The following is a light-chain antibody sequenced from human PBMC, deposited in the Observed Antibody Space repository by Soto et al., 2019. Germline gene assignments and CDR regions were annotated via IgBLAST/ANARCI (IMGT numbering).Light chain of an antibody. V-gene: IGKV3-20*01. CDR1: QSVSSSY. CDR2: GAS. Sequence: EIVLTQSPATLALSPGERATLSCRASQSVSSSYLAWYQQKPGQAPRLLIYGASSRATGIPDRFSGSGSGTDFTLTISRLEPEDFAGYYCQQYGSSLSTFGQGTRLEIK. J-gene: IGKJ5*01. CDR3: QQYGSSLST.